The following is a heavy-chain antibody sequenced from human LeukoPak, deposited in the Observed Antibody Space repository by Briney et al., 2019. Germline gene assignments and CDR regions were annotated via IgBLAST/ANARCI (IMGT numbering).Heavy chain of an antibody. CDR2: IYYSGST. J-gene: IGHJ6*02. D-gene: IGHD2-15*01. CDR3: ARDVLYCSGGSCYFHGMDV. Sequence: SDTLSLTCTVSGGSITNFYWNWIRQPPGKGLEWIGYIYYSGSTNYNPSLKSRVTISVNTSKNQFSLKLSSVTAADTAVYYCARDVLYCSGGSCYFHGMDVWGQGTTVTVSS. CDR1: GGSITNFY. V-gene: IGHV4-59*01.